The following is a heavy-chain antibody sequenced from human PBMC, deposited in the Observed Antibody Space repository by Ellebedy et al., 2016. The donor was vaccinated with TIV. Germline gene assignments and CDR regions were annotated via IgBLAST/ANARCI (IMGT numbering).Heavy chain of an antibody. CDR3: ARKVPAPTTVPPNWYFDL. Sequence: GESLKISCAASGFTFSSYTVNWVRQAPGKGLEWVSSISSSSNYIYYADSVKGRFSISRDNAKNSLYLQMNSLRAEDTAVHYCARKVPAPTTVPPNWYFDLWGRGTLVTVSS. J-gene: IGHJ2*01. V-gene: IGHV3-21*01. CDR2: ISSSSNYI. CDR1: GFTFSSYT. D-gene: IGHD4-17*01.